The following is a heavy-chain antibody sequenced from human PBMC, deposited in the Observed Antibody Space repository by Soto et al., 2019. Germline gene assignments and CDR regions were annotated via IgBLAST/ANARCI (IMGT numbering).Heavy chain of an antibody. CDR1: GFSFSSYG. CDR3: ARDVIYGSGCLDL. CDR2: TWHDGSNK. D-gene: IGHD3-10*01. J-gene: IGHJ2*01. V-gene: IGHV3-33*01. Sequence: QVQLVESGGGVVQPGRSLTLSCGASGFSFSSYGMHWVRQAPGKGLEWVAVTWHDGSNKYYADSVKGQFTISRDNSKKRVHLQMDSLRAEDTAVYYCARDVIYGSGCLDLWGRGTPVTVSS.